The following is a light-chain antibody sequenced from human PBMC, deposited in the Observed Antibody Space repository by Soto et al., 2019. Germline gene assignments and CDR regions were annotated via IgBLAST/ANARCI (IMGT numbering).Light chain of an antibody. CDR3: QQYKSWPIT. CDR2: HTS. V-gene: IGKV3D-15*01. CDR1: QTVNSR. Sequence: ITQSPATLSSSPVERATLSCRASQTVNSRLAWYQHKPGQAPRLLIYHTSNRATGIPARFSGSGSGTEFTLTISGLQSEDFAVYYCQQYKSWPITFGQGTRLEIK. J-gene: IGKJ5*01.